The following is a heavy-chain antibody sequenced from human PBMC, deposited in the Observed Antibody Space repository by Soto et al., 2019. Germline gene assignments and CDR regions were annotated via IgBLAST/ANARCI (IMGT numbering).Heavy chain of an antibody. Sequence: PGGSLRLSCAASGFTFSSYAMSWVRQAPGKGLEWVSAISGSGGSTYYADSVKGRFTISRDNSKNTLYLQMNSLRAEDTAVYYCAKDRVGITIFGVVILGFDYWGQGTLVTVSS. CDR3: AKDRVGITIFGVVILGFDY. D-gene: IGHD3-3*01. CDR1: GFTFSSYA. CDR2: ISGSGGST. J-gene: IGHJ4*02. V-gene: IGHV3-23*01.